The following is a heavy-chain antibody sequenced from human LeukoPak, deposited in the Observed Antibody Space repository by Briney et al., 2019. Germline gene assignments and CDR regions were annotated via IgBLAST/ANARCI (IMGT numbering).Heavy chain of an antibody. CDR2: ISGNSGKT. Sequence: VASVKVSCKTSGYTFSTYGLSWVRQAPGQGLEWMGWISGNSGKTHYAQKFQDRVTLTTDTSSTTAFMELRSSRSDDTAMYYCARNAGSYFEFAPWGQGTLVTVSS. J-gene: IGHJ5*02. V-gene: IGHV1-18*01. CDR3: ARNAGSYFEFAP. CDR1: GYTFSTYG. D-gene: IGHD1-26*01.